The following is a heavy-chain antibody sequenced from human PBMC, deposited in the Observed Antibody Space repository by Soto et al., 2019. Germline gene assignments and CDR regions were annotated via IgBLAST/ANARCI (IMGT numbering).Heavy chain of an antibody. CDR1: GYTFTSYG. J-gene: IGHJ6*02. CDR2: ISAYNGNT. V-gene: IGHV1-18*01. CDR3: ARDSPYSSGWYSYKYGMDV. D-gene: IGHD6-19*01. Sequence: QVQLVQSGAEVKKPGASVKVSCKASGYTFTSYGISWVRQAPGQGLEWMGWISAYNGNTNYAQKLQGRGTMTTDTATSTAYRELRSRRADDTAVYYCARDSPYSSGWYSYKYGMDVWGQGTPVTVSS.